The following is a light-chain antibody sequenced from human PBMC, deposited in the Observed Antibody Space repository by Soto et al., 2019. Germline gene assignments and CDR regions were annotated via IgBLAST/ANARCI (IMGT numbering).Light chain of an antibody. V-gene: IGLV1-51*01. Sequence: QSVMTQPPSVSAAPGQTVTISCSGSSSNIGGNSVSLYQQLPGTAPKLLIYDDDKRPSGIPDRFSGSKSGTSATLSITGFQSGDEADYYCGSWDSSLSAYVFGTGTKLTVL. J-gene: IGLJ1*01. CDR3: GSWDSSLSAYV. CDR2: DDD. CDR1: SSNIGGNS.